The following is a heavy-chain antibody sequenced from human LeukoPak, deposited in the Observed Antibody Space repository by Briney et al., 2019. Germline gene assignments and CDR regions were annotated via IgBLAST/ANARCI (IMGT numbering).Heavy chain of an antibody. CDR3: ARRTNYLAFDY. Sequence: GGSLRLSCAASGFTFSSYGMHWVRQAPGKGLEWVAVISYDGSNKYYADSVKGRFTISRDNAKNSLYLQMNSLRAKDTAVYFCARRTNYLAFDYWGQGALVTVSS. CDR2: ISYDGSNK. D-gene: IGHD4/OR15-4a*01. J-gene: IGHJ4*02. CDR1: GFTFSSYG. V-gene: IGHV3-33*05.